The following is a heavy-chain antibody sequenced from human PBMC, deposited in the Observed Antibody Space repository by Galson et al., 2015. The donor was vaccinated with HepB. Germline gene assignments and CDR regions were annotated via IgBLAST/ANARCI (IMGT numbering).Heavy chain of an antibody. CDR2: ISGSSGST. Sequence: SLRLSCAASGFTFSSYAMSWVRQAPGKGLEWVSAISGSSGSTYYADSVKGRFTISRDNSKNTLYLQMNSLRAEDTAVYYCATWGHAHYYYYGMDVWGQGTTVTVSS. J-gene: IGHJ6*02. CDR3: ATWGHAHYYYYGMDV. D-gene: IGHD7-27*01. V-gene: IGHV3-23*01. CDR1: GFTFSSYA.